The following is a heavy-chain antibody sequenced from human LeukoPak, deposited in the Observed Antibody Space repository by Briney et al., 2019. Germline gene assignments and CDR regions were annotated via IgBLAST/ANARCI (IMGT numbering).Heavy chain of an antibody. CDR2: ISWNSGSI. CDR3: ARDRYCSGGSCYYMDV. Sequence: GGSLRLSCAASGFTFDDYAMHWVRQAPGKGLEWVSGISWNSGSIGYADSVKGRFTISRDNAKNSLYLQMNSLRAEDTAVYYCARDRYCSGGSCYYMDVRGKGTTVTISS. J-gene: IGHJ6*03. CDR1: GFTFDDYA. V-gene: IGHV3-9*01. D-gene: IGHD2-15*01.